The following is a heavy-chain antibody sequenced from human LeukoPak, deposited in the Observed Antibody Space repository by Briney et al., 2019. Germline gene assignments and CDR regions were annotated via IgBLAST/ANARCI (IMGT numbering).Heavy chain of an antibody. D-gene: IGHD2-15*01. CDR2: IYKIGTT. V-gene: IGHV4-59*02. J-gene: IGHJ4*02. CDR1: GDSVTGYF. Sequence: SETLSLTCTVFGDSVTGYFLNWVRQPPGKGLEWIGHIYKIGTTNYSPSLKSRLTISADTSKNRFSLQLRSVTAADTAVYYCVIGVGWQPDYWGQGALVTVSS. CDR3: VIGVGWQPDY.